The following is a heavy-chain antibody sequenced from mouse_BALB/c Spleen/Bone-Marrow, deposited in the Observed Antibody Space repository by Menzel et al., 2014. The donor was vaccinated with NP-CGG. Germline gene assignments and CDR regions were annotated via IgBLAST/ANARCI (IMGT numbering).Heavy chain of an antibody. J-gene: IGHJ2*01. CDR2: INPTTGGT. Sequence: SGAELVRPGASVKLSCKASGYTFTSYYMYWVKQRPGQGLGWIGGINPTTGGTHLNEKFKTKATLTVDKSSSTAYMQLSSLTSEDSAVYYCSLLGDYWGQGTTLTVSS. D-gene: IGHD3-3*01. CDR3: SLLGDY. V-gene: IGHV1S81*02. CDR1: GYTFTSYY.